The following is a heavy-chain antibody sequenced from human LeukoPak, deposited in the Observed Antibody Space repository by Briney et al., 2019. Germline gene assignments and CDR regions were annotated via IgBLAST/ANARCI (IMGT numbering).Heavy chain of an antibody. V-gene: IGHV4-61*09. CDR1: GGSISSGSYY. CDR3: ARAGGSVGWYGTIDS. CDR2: IYTSGST. J-gene: IGHJ4*02. D-gene: IGHD6-19*01. Sequence: SQTLSLTCTVSGGSISSGSYYWSWIRQPAGKALEGIGHIYTSGSTSYNPSLQSRVTISVDTSSHQFSLKVTSVTAADTAVYYCARAGGSVGWYGTIDSWGQGTLVTVSS.